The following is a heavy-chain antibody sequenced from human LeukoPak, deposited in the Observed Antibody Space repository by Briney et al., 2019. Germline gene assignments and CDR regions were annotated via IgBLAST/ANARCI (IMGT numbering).Heavy chain of an antibody. V-gene: IGHV1-8*01. D-gene: IGHD2-15*01. CDR3: ARANRIVDYMDV. Sequence: ASVKVSCKASGYTFTSYDINWVRQATGQGLEWMGWMNPNSGNTGYAQKFQGRVTMTRNTSISTAYMELSSLRSEDTAVYYCARANRIVDYMDVWGKGTTVTISS. CDR2: MNPNSGNT. CDR1: GYTFTSYD. J-gene: IGHJ6*03.